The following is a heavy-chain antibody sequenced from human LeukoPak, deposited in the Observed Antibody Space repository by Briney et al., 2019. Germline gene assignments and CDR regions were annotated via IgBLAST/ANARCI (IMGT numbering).Heavy chain of an antibody. J-gene: IGHJ4*02. D-gene: IGHD2/OR15-2a*01. CDR1: GYRFTSYW. V-gene: IGHV5-51*01. CDR3: ARLLRHDSFSVLW. Sequence: GESLKISCKGSGYRFTSYWIGWVRQLPGKGLEWMGIIYPGDSDTRYSPSFQGQVTISADKSISTAYLQWSSLKASDTAMYYCARLLRHDSFSVLWWGQGTLVTVSS. CDR2: IYPGDSDT.